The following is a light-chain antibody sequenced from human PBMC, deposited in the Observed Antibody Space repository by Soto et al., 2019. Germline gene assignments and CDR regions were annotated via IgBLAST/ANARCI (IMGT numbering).Light chain of an antibody. V-gene: IGLV1-44*01. CDR3: AAWDDTLNGHVV. CDR2: STN. J-gene: IGLJ2*01. CDR1: SSNIGSNS. Sequence: QSVLTQPPSASGTPGQRVTISCSGSSSNIGSNSANWYQQLPGTAPKLVMYSTNQRPSGAPDRFSGSKSGTSASLAISDLQSEDEADYYCAAWDDTLNGHVVFGGGTKLTVL.